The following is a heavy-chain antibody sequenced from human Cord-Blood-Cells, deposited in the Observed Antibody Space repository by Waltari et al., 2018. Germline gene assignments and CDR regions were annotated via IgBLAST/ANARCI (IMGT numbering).Heavy chain of an antibody. CDR3: ARATSWGWGAFDI. CDR2: INHSGST. D-gene: IGHD3-16*01. CDR1: GGSFSGYY. J-gene: IGHJ3*02. Sequence: QVQLQQWGAGLLKPSETLSLTCAVSGGSFSGYYWSWIRQPPGKGLEWIGEINHSGSTNYNPSLKSRVTISVDTSKNQFSLKLSSVTAADTTVYYCARATSWGWGAFDIWGQGTIVTVSS. V-gene: IGHV4-34*01.